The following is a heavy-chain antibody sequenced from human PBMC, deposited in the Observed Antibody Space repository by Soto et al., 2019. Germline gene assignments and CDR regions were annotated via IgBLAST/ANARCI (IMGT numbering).Heavy chain of an antibody. V-gene: IGHV4-59*08. Sequence: SETLSLTCSVSGGSITNYYWSWIRQPPGKGLEWIGYIYHSGSTKYNPSLKSRVTISVATSKNQFSLRLSSVTAADSAVYYCARSGDYTNYYYYYMDVWVKGTTVTVSS. CDR2: IYHSGST. J-gene: IGHJ6*03. CDR1: GGSITNYY. CDR3: ARSGDYTNYYYYYMDV. D-gene: IGHD4-17*01.